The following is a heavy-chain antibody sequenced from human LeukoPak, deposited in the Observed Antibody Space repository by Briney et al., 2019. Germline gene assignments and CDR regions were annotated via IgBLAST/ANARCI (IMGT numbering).Heavy chain of an antibody. Sequence: GGSLRLSCAASGFTFSTYAMNWVRQAPGKGLEWVSGISGTGGNTYYADSVRGRFTISRDTSKNTLYLQMNTLGAEDTAVHYCSAYFDYWGQGTLVTVSS. CDR1: GFTFSTYA. J-gene: IGHJ4*02. CDR3: SAYFDY. CDR2: ISGTGGNT. V-gene: IGHV3-23*01.